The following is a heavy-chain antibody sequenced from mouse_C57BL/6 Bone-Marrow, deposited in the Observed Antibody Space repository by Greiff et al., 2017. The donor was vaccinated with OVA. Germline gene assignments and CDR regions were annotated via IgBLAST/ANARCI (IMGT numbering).Heavy chain of an antibody. CDR3: TRGTVYFDY. Sequence: EVKLVESGEGLVKPGGSLKLSCAASGFTFSSYAMSWVRQTPEKRLEWVAYISSGGDYIYYADTVKGRCTISSDNARNTLYLQMSSLQSEDTAMYYCTRGTVYFDYWGQGTTLTVSS. V-gene: IGHV5-9-1*02. CDR1: GFTFSSYA. CDR2: ISSGGDYI. D-gene: IGHD4-1*01. J-gene: IGHJ2*01.